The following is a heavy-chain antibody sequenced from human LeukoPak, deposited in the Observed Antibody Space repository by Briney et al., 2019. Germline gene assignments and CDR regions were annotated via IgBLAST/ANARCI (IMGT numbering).Heavy chain of an antibody. CDR2: IYSGGST. Sequence: GGSLRLSRAASRFTDSSNYMSWVRQAPGKGLAWVSVIYSGGSTYYADAVNGRFTITRDNSKNTLYLQMNSLRAEDTAVYYCARGEIGISGIDIWGQGTMVTVSS. CDR3: ARGEIGISGIDI. V-gene: IGHV3-66*01. D-gene: IGHD1-20*01. J-gene: IGHJ3*02. CDR1: RFTDSSNY.